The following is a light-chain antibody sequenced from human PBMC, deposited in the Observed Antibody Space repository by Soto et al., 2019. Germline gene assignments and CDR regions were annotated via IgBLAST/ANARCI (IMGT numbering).Light chain of an antibody. CDR1: QSISSW. V-gene: IGKV1-5*03. J-gene: IGKJ2*01. CDR2: KAS. CDR3: QQYNSHSPMYT. Sequence: DIQMTQSPSTLSASVGDRVTITCRASQSISSWLAWYQQKPGKAPKLLIYKASSLESGVPSRFSGSGSGTEFTLTISSLQPDDFATYYCQQYNSHSPMYTFGQGTKVDIK.